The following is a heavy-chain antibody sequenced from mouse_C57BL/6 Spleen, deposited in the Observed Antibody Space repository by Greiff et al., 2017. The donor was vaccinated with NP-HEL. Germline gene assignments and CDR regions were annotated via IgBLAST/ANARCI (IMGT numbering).Heavy chain of an antibody. CDR3: ALTEGFAY. Sequence: QVQLKESGPELVKPGASVKISCKASGYAFSSSWMNWVKQRPGKGLEWIGRIYPGDGDTNYNGKFKGKATLTADKSSSTVYMQLSSLTSEDSAVYFCALTEGFAYWGQGTLVTVSA. D-gene: IGHD4-1*01. CDR2: IYPGDGDT. V-gene: IGHV1-82*01. CDR1: GYAFSSSW. J-gene: IGHJ3*01.